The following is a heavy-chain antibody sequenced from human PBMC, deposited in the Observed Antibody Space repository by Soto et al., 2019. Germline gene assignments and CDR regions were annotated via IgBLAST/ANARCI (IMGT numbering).Heavy chain of an antibody. V-gene: IGHV3-48*01. CDR3: GRVAESGYYTVDY. Sequence: EVELVESGGILVQPGGSLRLSCAASGLTLSTSSMNWVRQAPGKGLEWVSYIRRSAGVTSYADSVKGRFTISRDNAKNSLYLEMNSLRVEDTAVYYCGRVAESGYYTVDYWGQGTLVTVSS. D-gene: IGHD3-22*01. J-gene: IGHJ4*02. CDR2: IRRSAGVT. CDR1: GLTLSTSS.